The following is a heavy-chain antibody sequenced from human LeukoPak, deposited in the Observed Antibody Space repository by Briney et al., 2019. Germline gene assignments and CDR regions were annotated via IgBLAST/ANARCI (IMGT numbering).Heavy chain of an antibody. V-gene: IGHV1-8*01. CDR1: GYTFTSYD. CDR2: MNPNSGNT. D-gene: IGHD3-3*01. J-gene: IGHJ4*02. Sequence: ASVKVSCKASGYTFTSYDINWLRQATAQGLEWMGWMNPNSGNTGYAQKFQGRVTMTRNTSISTAYMELSSLRSEDTAVYYCARDSYDFWSGYLLDFDYWGQGTLVTVSS. CDR3: ARDSYDFWSGYLLDFDY.